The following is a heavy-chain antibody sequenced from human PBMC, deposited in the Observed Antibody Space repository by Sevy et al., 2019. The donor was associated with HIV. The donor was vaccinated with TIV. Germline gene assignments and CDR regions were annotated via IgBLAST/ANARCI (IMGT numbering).Heavy chain of an antibody. D-gene: IGHD3-16*01. CDR2: IKGDGSDK. V-gene: IGHV3-7*01. CDR3: AHETFGRFES. Sequence: GGSLRLSCAASGFSFSANWMNWVRQAPGKGLEWVANIKGDGSDKHYVDSVEGRFTISRANAKNVLYLQMNSLRVEDTVVYYCAHETFGRFESWGQGTLVTVSS. CDR1: GFSFSANW. J-gene: IGHJ4*02.